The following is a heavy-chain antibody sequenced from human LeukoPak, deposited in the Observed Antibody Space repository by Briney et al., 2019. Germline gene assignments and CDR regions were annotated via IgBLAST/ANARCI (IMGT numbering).Heavy chain of an antibody. CDR1: GFTFSSYG. CDR2: IWYDGSNK. J-gene: IGHJ6*02. D-gene: IGHD6-19*01. V-gene: IGHV3-33*01. CDR3: AASGSGWFYSMDV. Sequence: GGSLRLSCAASGFTFSSYGMHWVRQAPGKGLEWVAVIWYDGSNKYYADSVKGRFTISRDNSKNTLYLQMNSLRAEDTAVYYCAASGSGWFYSMDVWGQGTTVTVSS.